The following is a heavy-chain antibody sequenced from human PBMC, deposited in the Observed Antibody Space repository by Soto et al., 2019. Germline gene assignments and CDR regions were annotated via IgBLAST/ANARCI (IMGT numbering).Heavy chain of an antibody. CDR1: GFTFSSYG. V-gene: IGHV3-30*18. CDR3: AKDQERGYSYGPSDV. D-gene: IGHD5-18*01. J-gene: IGHJ6*02. CDR2: ISYDGSNK. Sequence: QVQLVESGGGVVQPGRSLRLSCAASGFTFSSYGMHWVRQAPGKGLEWVAVISYDGSNKYYADSVKGRFTISRGNSKNTLYLQMNSLRAEDTAVYYCAKDQERGYSYGPSDVWGQGTTVTVSS.